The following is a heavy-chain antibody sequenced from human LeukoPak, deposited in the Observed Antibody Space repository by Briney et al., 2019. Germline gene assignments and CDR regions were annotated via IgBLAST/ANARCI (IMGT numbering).Heavy chain of an antibody. V-gene: IGHV3-21*01. Sequence: GGSLRLSCAASGFTFSSYSMNWVRQAPGKGLEWVSSISSSSSYIYYADSVKGRFTISGDNAKNSLYLQMNSLRAEDTAVYYCARAIAAAGAFDYWGQGTLVTVSS. J-gene: IGHJ4*02. D-gene: IGHD6-13*01. CDR2: ISSSSSYI. CDR3: ARAIAAAGAFDY. CDR1: GFTFSSYS.